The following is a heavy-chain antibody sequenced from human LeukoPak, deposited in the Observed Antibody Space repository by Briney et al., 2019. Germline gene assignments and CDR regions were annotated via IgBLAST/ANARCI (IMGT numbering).Heavy chain of an antibody. D-gene: IGHD1-1*01. J-gene: IGHJ6*03. CDR2: ISAYNGNT. CDR3: ARERGTDYYYYYMDV. V-gene: IGHV1-18*01. Sequence: ASVKVSCKASGYTFTSYGISWVRQAPGQGLEWMGWISAYNGNTNYAQKLQGRVTMTTDTSTSTAYMELRSLRSDDTAVYYCARERGTDYYYYYMDVWGKGTTVTVSS. CDR1: GYTFTSYG.